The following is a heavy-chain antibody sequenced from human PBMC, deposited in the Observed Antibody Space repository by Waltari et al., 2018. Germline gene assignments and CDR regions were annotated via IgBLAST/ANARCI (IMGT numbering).Heavy chain of an antibody. V-gene: IGHV4-61*02. J-gene: IGHJ4*02. CDR1: GGAISSGSSC. CDR2: IYTSWST. Sequence: QVQLQESGPGLVKPSPTLSLTSTVSGGAISSGSSCWRWIRQPAGKGLEWIGRIYTSWSTNYNPSLKSRVTISVDTSKNQFSLKLSSVTAADTAVYYCARDSSSWYDYWGQGTLVTVSS. CDR3: ARDSSSWYDY. D-gene: IGHD6-13*01.